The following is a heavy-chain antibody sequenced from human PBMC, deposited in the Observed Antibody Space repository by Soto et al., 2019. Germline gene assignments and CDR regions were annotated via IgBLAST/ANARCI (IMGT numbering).Heavy chain of an antibody. CDR1: GGSISSSSYY. D-gene: IGHD2-2*01. CDR2: IYYSGST. Sequence: QLQLQESGPGLVKPSETLSLTCTVSGGSISSSSYYWGWIRQPPGKGLEWIGSIYYSGSTYYNPSLKSRATISVDTYKNQFSLKLSSVTAADTAVYYCGSQPYCSSISCYPFSNWCNPWGQGTLVTVTS. J-gene: IGHJ5*02. V-gene: IGHV4-39*01. CDR3: GSQPYCSSISCYPFSNWCNP.